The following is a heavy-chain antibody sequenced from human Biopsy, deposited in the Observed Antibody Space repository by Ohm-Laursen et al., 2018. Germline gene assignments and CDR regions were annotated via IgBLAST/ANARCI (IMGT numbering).Heavy chain of an antibody. J-gene: IGHJ4*02. CDR2: IYYSVMT. Sequence: SDTLSLTCAVSGDSVTKYYWSWIRQPPGKGLEWIGHIYYSVMTNYNPSLQSRVSISVDPFRNQFSLKLNAVTAADTAVYYCAGHSGGNDAHLGYWGQGNLVTVSS. D-gene: IGHD3-16*01. CDR1: GDSVTKYY. CDR3: AGHSGGNDAHLGY. V-gene: IGHV4-59*08.